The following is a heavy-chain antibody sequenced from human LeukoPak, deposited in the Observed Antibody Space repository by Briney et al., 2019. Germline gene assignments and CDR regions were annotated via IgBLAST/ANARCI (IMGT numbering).Heavy chain of an antibody. CDR1: GFXFDDYG. D-gene: IGHD3-10*01. V-gene: IGHV3-20*04. Sequence: GGSLRLSCAASGFXFDDYGISWVRQAPGKGLEWVSGINWNGGSTGYADSVKGRFTISRDNAKNSLYLQMNSLRAEDTALYYCARVNYGSGSYTYHFDYWGQGTLVTVSS. CDR2: INWNGGST. J-gene: IGHJ4*02. CDR3: ARVNYGSGSYTYHFDY.